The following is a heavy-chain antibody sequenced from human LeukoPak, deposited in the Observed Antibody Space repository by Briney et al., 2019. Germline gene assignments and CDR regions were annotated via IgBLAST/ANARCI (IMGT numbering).Heavy chain of an antibody. CDR2: IRSKAKNYAT. CDR3: TRVLATDLDY. Sequence: GGSLRLSCAASGFTFSGSAMHWVRQASGKGLEWVGRIRSKAKNYATAYAASVKGRFTISRDDSKNTAYLQMNSLKTEDTAVYFCTRVLATDLDYWGQGTLVTVSS. J-gene: IGHJ4*02. D-gene: IGHD5-12*01. CDR1: GFTFSGSA. V-gene: IGHV3-73*01.